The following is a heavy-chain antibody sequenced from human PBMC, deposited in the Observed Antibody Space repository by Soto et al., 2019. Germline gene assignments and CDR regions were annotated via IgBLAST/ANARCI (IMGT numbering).Heavy chain of an antibody. Sequence: EVQLVESGGGLVQPGRSLRLSCAASGFTFDDYAMHWVRQGPGKGLEWVSSISWNSGNLGYADSVKGRFTISRDNAKNSQYLQMNSLRGEDKALYYCAKGASTTVFAFNDYWGQGTLVTVSS. V-gene: IGHV3-9*01. J-gene: IGHJ4*02. D-gene: IGHD4-17*01. CDR1: GFTFDDYA. CDR2: ISWNSGNL. CDR3: AKGASTTVFAFNDY.